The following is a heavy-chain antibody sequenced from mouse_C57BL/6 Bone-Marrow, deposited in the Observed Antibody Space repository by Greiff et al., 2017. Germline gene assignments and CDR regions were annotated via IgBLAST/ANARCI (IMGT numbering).Heavy chain of an antibody. CDR1: GFSLTSYG. CDR2: IWGVGST. Sequence: QVQLQQSGPGLVAPSQSLSITCTVSGFSLTSYGVDWVRQSPGKGLEWLGVIWGVGSTNYNSTLKSRLSISKDNSKSQVFLKMNSLQTDDTAMYYCSILTGTWFAYWGQGNLVTVSA. J-gene: IGHJ3*01. D-gene: IGHD4-1*01. CDR3: SILTGTWFAY. V-gene: IGHV2-6*01.